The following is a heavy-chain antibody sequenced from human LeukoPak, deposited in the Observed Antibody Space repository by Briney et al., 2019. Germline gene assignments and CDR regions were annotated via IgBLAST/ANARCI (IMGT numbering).Heavy chain of an antibody. CDR1: GYTFTSYY. V-gene: IGHV1-46*01. CDR3: ARDPDGDYGFDY. J-gene: IGHJ4*02. CDR2: INPSGGST. Sequence: ASVKVSCKASGYTFTSYYMRWVRQAPGQGLEWMGIINPSGGSTSYTKKFQGRVTMTRDTSTSTVYMELSSLRSEDTAVYYCARDPDGDYGFDYWGQGTLVTVSS. D-gene: IGHD4-17*01.